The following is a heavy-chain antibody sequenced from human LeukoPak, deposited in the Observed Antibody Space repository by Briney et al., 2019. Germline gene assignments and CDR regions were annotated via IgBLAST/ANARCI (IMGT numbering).Heavy chain of an antibody. CDR2: IWYDGSNK. CDR3: ARDAVYSSSWQYY. CDR1: GFTFSSYG. J-gene: IGHJ4*02. Sequence: GGSLRLSCAASGFTFSSYGMHWVRQAPGKGREWVAVIWYDGSNKYYADSVEGRFTISRDNSKNTLYLQMNSLRAVDTAVYYCARDAVYSSSWQYYWGQGTLVTVSS. V-gene: IGHV3-33*01. D-gene: IGHD6-13*01.